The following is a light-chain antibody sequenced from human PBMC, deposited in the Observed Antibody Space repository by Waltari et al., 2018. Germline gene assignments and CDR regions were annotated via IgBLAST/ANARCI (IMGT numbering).Light chain of an antibody. CDR1: SSDVGGYNY. V-gene: IGLV2-14*01. CDR2: EVS. CDR3: SSYTSSSTLLV. J-gene: IGLJ2*01. Sequence: QSALTQPASVSGSPGQSITISCTGTSSDVGGYNYVSWYQQHPGKAPKLMIYEVSNRPSGVSNRFPGPKSGNTASLTISGLQAEDEADYYCSSYTSSSTLLVFGGGTKLTVL.